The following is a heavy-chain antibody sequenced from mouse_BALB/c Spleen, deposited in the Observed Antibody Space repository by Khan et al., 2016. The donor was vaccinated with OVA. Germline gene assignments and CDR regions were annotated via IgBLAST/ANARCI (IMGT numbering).Heavy chain of an antibody. CDR2: ISYSGSN. CDR1: GYSITSDYA. D-gene: IGHD2-3*01. V-gene: IGHV3-2*02. J-gene: IGHJ4*01. CDR3: ASDGSRYNYAMDY. Sequence: EVQLQESGPGLVKPSQSLSLTCTVTGYSITSDYAWNWIRQFPGNKLEWMGYISYSGSNNYNQDLKSRISITRDTSKNPFFLQLNSVTTEDTATYYCASDGSRYNYAMDYWGQGTSVTVSS.